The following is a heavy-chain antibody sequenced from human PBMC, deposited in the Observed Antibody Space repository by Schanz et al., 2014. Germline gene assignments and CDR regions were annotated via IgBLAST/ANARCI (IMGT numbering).Heavy chain of an antibody. CDR2: IYSSGST. CDR1: GFTVSNSY. CDR3: ARDQSPYTNSSDVRYFDY. V-gene: IGHV3-53*01. Sequence: EVQLVDSGGGLVQPGGSLRLSCAASGFTVSNSYIHWVRQAPGKGLEWVSTIYSSGSTYYADSVRGRFTISRDNAKNSLYLQMNSLRVEDTAVYYCARDQSPYTNSSDVRYFDYWGQGSLVNVSS. J-gene: IGHJ4*02. D-gene: IGHD6-6*01.